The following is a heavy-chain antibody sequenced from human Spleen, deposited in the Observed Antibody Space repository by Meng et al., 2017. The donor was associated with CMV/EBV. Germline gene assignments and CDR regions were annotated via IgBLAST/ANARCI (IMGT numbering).Heavy chain of an antibody. D-gene: IGHD3-22*01. CDR1: GGSISSSSYY. CDR3: ARHFGDSSGRRFDP. V-gene: IGHV4-39*01. J-gene: IGHJ5*02. CDR2: IYYSGST. Sequence: ESLKISCTVSGGSISSSSYYWGWIRQPPGKGLEWIGSIYYSGSTYYNPSLKSRVTISVDTSKNQFSLKLSSVTAADTAVYYCARHFGDSSGRRFDPWGQGTLVTVSS.